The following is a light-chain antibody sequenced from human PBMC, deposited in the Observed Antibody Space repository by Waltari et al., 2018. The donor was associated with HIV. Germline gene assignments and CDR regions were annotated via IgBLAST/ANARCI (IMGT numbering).Light chain of an antibody. CDR1: KIRSKR. J-gene: IGLJ3*02. Sequence: SYVLTQPPSVSVAPGQTARITCGGNKIRSKRVHWYQQKPGQAPVLVVYDDTDRPSGIPEPFSGSNSGKTATLAISRVEAGDEADYYCQVWDSSIEVVFGGGTKLTVL. CDR2: DDT. V-gene: IGLV3-21*02. CDR3: QVWDSSIEVV.